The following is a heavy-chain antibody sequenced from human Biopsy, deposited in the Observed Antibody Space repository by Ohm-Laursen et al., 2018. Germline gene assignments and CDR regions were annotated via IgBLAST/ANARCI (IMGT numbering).Heavy chain of an antibody. CDR1: GGSISSYY. Sequence: GTLSLTCTVSGGSISSYYWTWIRQPPWKGLEWIGDVYYSGSTNRNPSLKSRVTILVDTSKNQFSLKLNSVTAADTAVYYCGRREVVITHDAFDTWGQGTMVTVSS. V-gene: IGHV4-59*08. CDR3: GRREVVITHDAFDT. J-gene: IGHJ3*02. D-gene: IGHD3-22*01. CDR2: VYYSGST.